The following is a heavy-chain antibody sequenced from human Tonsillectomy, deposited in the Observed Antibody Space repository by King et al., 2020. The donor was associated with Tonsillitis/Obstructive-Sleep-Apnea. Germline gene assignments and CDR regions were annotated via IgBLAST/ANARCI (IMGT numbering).Heavy chain of an antibody. D-gene: IGHD3-10*01. CDR1: GDTFSSYA. CDR2: IIPLFGTA. V-gene: IGHV1-69*01. CDR3: ARAPSFGSGSYHYYYYMDV. J-gene: IGHJ6*03. Sequence: QLVQSGAEVKKPGSSLKVSCKASGDTFSSYAFTWVRQAPGQGLEWMGGIIPLFGTANYPQKFQGRVTITADESSTTAYMVLSSLRSEDTAVYYCARAPSFGSGSYHYYYYMDVWGKGTTVTVSS.